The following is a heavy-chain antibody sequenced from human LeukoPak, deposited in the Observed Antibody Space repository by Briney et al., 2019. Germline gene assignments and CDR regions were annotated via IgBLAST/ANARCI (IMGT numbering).Heavy chain of an antibody. CDR1: GYSFTNYW. CDR3: ARAGYYDVFAY. D-gene: IGHD3-10*02. V-gene: IGHV5-51*01. J-gene: IGHJ4*02. Sequence: GESLQISCQGSGYSFTNYWIAWVRQLPGKGLEWMGIIYPGDSDTRYSPSFQGQVTISADKSISTAYLQWSSLKTSDTAMYYCARAGYYDVFAYWGQGALVTVSS. CDR2: IYPGDSDT.